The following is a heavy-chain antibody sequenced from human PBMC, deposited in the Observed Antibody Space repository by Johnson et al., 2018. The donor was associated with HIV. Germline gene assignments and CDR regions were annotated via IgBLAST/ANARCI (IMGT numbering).Heavy chain of an antibody. Sequence: QMLLVESGGGLVQPGRSLRLSCAASGFTFSSYAMHWVRQAPGKGLEWVAVISYDGSNKCYADSVKGRFTISRDNSKNTLYLQMHSLRAEDTAVYYCAKDLGDAVGTTHDAFDIWGQGTTVTVSS. J-gene: IGHJ3*02. CDR1: GFTFSSYA. D-gene: IGHD1-26*01. CDR3: AKDLGDAVGTTHDAFDI. V-gene: IGHV3-30*04. CDR2: ISYDGSNK.